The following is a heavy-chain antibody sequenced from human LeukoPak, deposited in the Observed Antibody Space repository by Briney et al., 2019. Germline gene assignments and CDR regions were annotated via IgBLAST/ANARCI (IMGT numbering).Heavy chain of an antibody. V-gene: IGHV3-11*01. CDR1: GFTFSDYN. J-gene: IGHJ6*03. D-gene: IGHD2-15*01. CDR2: ISRSGSTK. Sequence: GGSLRLSCAASGFTFSDYNMRWIRQAPGKGLKWVSSISRSGSTKYYADSVKGRFTISRDNAKNSLFLQMNSLRAEDTAVYYCARVLRYCSGGNCYSGGLGYMDVWGKGTTVTISS. CDR3: ARVLRYCSGGNCYSGGLGYMDV.